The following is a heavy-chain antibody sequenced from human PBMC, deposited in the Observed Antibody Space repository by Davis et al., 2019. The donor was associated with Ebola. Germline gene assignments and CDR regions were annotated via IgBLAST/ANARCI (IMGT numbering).Heavy chain of an antibody. V-gene: IGHV3-11*01. D-gene: IGHD2-21*01. CDR2: ISSSGRTI. CDR1: GFTFSDYY. J-gene: IGHJ3*02. Sequence: GESLKISCAASGFTFSDYYMSWIRQAPGKGLEWVSYISSSGRTIYYADSVKGRFTISRDNAKNSLYLQMNGLRDDDTALYYCARPQLLPRPGAFDIWGQGTLVTVSS. CDR3: ARPQLLPRPGAFDI.